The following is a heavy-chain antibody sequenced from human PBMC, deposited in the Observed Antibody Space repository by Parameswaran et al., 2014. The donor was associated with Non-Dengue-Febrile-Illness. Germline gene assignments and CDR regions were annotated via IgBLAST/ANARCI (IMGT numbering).Heavy chain of an antibody. Sequence: AMPGVRQAPGKGLEWVAVISYDGSNKYYADSVKGRFTISRDNSKNTLYLQMNSLRAEDTAVYYCARFPSNIVLMVYATPGYYYYGMDVWGQGTTVTVSS. CDR2: ISYDGSNK. CDR3: ARFPSNIVLMVYATPGYYYYGMDV. J-gene: IGHJ6*02. V-gene: IGHV3-30-3*01. CDR1: A. D-gene: IGHD2-8*01.